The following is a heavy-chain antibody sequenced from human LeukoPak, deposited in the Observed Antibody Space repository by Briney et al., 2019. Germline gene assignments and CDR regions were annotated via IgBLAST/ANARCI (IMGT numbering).Heavy chain of an antibody. CDR1: GFILSSYG. J-gene: IGHJ4*02. CDR2: ISYNGNNK. V-gene: IGHV3-30*18. CDR3: AKDRDYGGSPFYFDY. Sequence: GSLRLSCAASGFILSSYGMHWVRQAPGKGLEWVAVISYNGNNKAYADSVKGRFTISRDNSKNTLYLQMNSLRAEDTAVYYCAKDRDYGGSPFYFDYWGQGTLVTVSS. D-gene: IGHD4-23*01.